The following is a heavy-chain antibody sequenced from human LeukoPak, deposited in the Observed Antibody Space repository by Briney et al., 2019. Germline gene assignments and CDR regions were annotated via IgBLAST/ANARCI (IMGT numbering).Heavy chain of an antibody. J-gene: IGHJ2*01. V-gene: IGHV4-39*07. CDR3: ARSGYSYGPSYWYFDL. CDR2: IYYSGST. D-gene: IGHD5-18*01. CDR1: GGSISSSSYY. Sequence: PSETLSLTCTVSGGSISSSSYYWGWIRQPPGKGLEWIGSIYYSGSTYYNPSLKSRVTISVDTSKNQFSLKLSSVTAADTAVYYCARSGYSYGPSYWYFDLWGRGTLVTVSS.